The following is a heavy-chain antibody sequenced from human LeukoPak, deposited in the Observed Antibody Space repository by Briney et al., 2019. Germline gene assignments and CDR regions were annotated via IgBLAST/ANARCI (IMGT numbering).Heavy chain of an antibody. CDR3: ARGDGYSFFDS. CDR1: GLTVSRYY. CDR2: FYIDGNT. Sequence: RGSPSLSCAASGLTVSRYYMSWVRQAPGKGLEWVSVFYIDGNTYYADSVRGRFTISRDNSKNTLYLQMNSLRAEDTALYYCARGDGYSFFDSCCQGTVVIVSS. J-gene: IGHJ4*02. D-gene: IGHD5-24*01. V-gene: IGHV3-66*01.